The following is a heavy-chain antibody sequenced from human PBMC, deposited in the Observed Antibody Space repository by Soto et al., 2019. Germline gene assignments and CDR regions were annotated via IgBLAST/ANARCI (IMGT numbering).Heavy chain of an antibody. Sequence: QVQLVESGGGLVKPGGSLRLSCADSGFTFSDSYMSWFRQAPGKGLEWISYIGSTGNTIYYADSVKGRFTIARDNAKNSLYLKTNSLRDEDTAVYYCGSRVNLRTASTFDSWGQGTLVTVSS. V-gene: IGHV3-11*01. CDR2: IGSTGNTI. D-gene: IGHD4-4*01. CDR3: GSRVNLRTASTFDS. J-gene: IGHJ4*02. CDR1: GFTFSDSY.